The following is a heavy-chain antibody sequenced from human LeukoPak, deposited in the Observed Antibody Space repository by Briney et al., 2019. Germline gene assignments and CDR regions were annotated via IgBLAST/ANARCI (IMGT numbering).Heavy chain of an antibody. CDR2: ISGSGGTT. V-gene: IGHV3-23*01. CDR1: GFTFSSYA. Sequence: GGSLRLSCAASGFTFSSYATSWVRQAPGKGLEWVSGISGSGGTTYYADSAKGRFTISRDNSKNTLYLQMNSLRAEDTAVYYCAKIPLVGATTSLDCWGQGTLVTVSS. D-gene: IGHD1-26*01. CDR3: AKIPLVGATTSLDC. J-gene: IGHJ4*02.